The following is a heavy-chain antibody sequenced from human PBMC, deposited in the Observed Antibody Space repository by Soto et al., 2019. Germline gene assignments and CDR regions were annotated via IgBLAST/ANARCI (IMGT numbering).Heavy chain of an antibody. J-gene: IGHJ4*02. CDR1: GGSISTGGYY. D-gene: IGHD4-17*01. CDR3: ARGLSVTLFDN. CDR2: FYYSGST. Sequence: QVQLQESGPGLVKPSQTLSLTCTVSGGSISTGGYYWTWIRQHPGKGLEWIGYFYYSGSTYYNPSLKSRVTISVDTSKNQFSLKLSSMTAADTALYYCARGLSVTLFDNWGQGTLVTVSS. V-gene: IGHV4-31*03.